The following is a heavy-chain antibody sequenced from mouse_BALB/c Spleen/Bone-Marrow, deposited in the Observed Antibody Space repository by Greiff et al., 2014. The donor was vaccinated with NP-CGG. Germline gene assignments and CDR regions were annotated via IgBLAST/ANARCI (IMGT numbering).Heavy chain of an antibody. D-gene: IGHD1-3*01. J-gene: IGHJ2*01. CDR1: GFTLSNYA. CDR2: VSSGGSFT. V-gene: IGHV5-9-3*01. Sequence: VQLKESGGGLVSPGGSLKLSCAASGFTLSNYAMSWVRQTPEKRLEWVATVSSGGSFTYYPDSVKGRFTISRDSAKNTLYLQMSSLRSEDTAMYYCARHGDNYVFDYWGQGTTLTVSS. CDR3: ARHGDNYVFDY.